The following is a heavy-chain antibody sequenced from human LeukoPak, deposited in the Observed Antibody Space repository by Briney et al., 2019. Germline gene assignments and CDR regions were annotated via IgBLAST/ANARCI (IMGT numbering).Heavy chain of an antibody. CDR1: GGTFSSYA. D-gene: IGHD2-2*01. J-gene: IGHJ4*02. CDR2: IIPIFGTA. Sequence: SVKVSCKASGGTFSSYAISWVRQAPVQGLEWVGRIIPIFGTANYAQKFQGRVTITTDESTSTAYMELSSLRSEDTAVYYCARSVISVVVPAALDYWGQGTLVTVSS. V-gene: IGHV1-69*05. CDR3: ARSVISVVVPAALDY.